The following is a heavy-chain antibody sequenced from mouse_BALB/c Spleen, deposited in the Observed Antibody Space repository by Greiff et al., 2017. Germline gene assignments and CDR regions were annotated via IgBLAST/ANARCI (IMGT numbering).Heavy chain of an antibody. J-gene: IGHJ1*01. CDR2: ISSGGSYT. CDR1: GFTFSSYA. Sequence: EVKLEESGGGLVKPGGSLKLSCAASGFTFSSYAMSWVRQSPEKRLEWVAEISSGGSYTYYPDTVTGRFTISRDNAKNTLYLEMSSLRSEDTAMYYCARDDGSSYEGWYFDVWGAGTTVTVSS. CDR3: ARDDGSSYEGWYFDV. D-gene: IGHD1-1*01. V-gene: IGHV5-9-4*01.